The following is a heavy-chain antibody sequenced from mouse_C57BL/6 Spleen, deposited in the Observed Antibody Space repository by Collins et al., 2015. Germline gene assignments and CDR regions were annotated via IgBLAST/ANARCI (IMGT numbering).Heavy chain of an antibody. V-gene: IGHV2-2*02. Sequence: QVQLKQSGPGLVQPSQSLSITCTVSGFSLTSYGVHWVRQSPGKGLEWLGVIWSGGSTDYNAAFISRLSISKDNSKSQVFFKMNSLQANDTAIYYCASHYYGALYYYAMDYWGQGTSVTVSS. D-gene: IGHD1-2*01. J-gene: IGHJ4*01. CDR1: GFSLTSYG. CDR2: IWSGGST. CDR3: ASHYYGALYYYAMDY.